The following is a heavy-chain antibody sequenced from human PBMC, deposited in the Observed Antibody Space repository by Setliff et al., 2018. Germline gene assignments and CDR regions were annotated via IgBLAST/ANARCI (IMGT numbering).Heavy chain of an antibody. CDR1: GGSFSTSSDY. CDR2: INYSGRN. J-gene: IGHJ5*02. CDR3: ARAAKYDSSSYYGLWLDP. Sequence: KSSETLSLTCNVSGGSFSTSSDYWGWIRQPPGKGLEWIGSINYSGRNYYNPSLKSRVTIFADTSKNQFSLLLNSVTAADTAVYYCARAAKYDSSSYYGLWLDPWGQGTLVTVSS. D-gene: IGHD3-22*01. V-gene: IGHV4-39*07.